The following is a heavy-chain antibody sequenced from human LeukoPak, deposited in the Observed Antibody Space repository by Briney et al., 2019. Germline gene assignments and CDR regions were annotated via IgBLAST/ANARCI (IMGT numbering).Heavy chain of an antibody. Sequence: GGSLRLSCAASGFTFSSSAMSWVRQAPGKGLEWVSSISGSGSGGSTYYADSVKGRFTISRDNSKNTLYLQMNSLRAEDTAVYYCAKLPGGIAVAGDFDYWGQGTLVTVSS. J-gene: IGHJ4*02. CDR2: ISGSGSGGST. CDR3: AKLPGGIAVAGDFDY. D-gene: IGHD6-19*01. CDR1: GFTFSSSA. V-gene: IGHV3-23*01.